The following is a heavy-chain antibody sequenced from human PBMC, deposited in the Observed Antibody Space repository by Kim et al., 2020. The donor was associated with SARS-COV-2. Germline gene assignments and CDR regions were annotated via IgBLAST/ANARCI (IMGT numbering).Heavy chain of an antibody. CDR1: GFTFSSYA. D-gene: IGHD6-13*01. Sequence: GGSLRLSCAASGFTFSSYAMSWVRQAPGKGLEWVSAISGSGGSTYYADSVKGRFTISRDNSKNTLYLQMNSLRAEDTAVYYCAKEGRIAAASGGWFDPWGQGTLVTVSS. J-gene: IGHJ5*02. CDR2: ISGSGGST. V-gene: IGHV3-23*01. CDR3: AKEGRIAAASGGWFDP.